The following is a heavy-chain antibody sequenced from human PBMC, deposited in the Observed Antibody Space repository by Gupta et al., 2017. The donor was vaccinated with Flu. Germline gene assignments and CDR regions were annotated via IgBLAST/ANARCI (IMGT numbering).Heavy chain of an antibody. CDR3: ARDGMTTVTTTELWDFDY. CDR2: IWYDGSNK. J-gene: IGHJ4*02. Sequence: QVQLVESGGGVVQPGRSLRLSCAASGFTFSSYGMHWVRQAPGKGLEWVAVIWYDGSNKYYADSVKGRFTISRENSKNTLYLQMNSLRAEDTAVYYCARDGMTTVTTTELWDFDYWGQGTLVTVSS. CDR1: GFTFSSYG. V-gene: IGHV3-33*01. D-gene: IGHD4-17*01.